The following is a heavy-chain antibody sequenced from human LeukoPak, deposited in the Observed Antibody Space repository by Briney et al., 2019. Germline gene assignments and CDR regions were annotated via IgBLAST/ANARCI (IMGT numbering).Heavy chain of an antibody. CDR2: IYTSGST. Sequence: SETLSLTCTVSGGSISSYYWSWIRQPPGKGLKWIGYIYTSGSTNYNPSLKSRVTISVDTSKNQFSLKLSSVTAADTAVYYCARHGGYCSSTSCPQYDWFDPWGQGTLVTVSS. CDR3: ARHGGYCSSTSCPQYDWFDP. CDR1: GGSISSYY. D-gene: IGHD2-2*01. V-gene: IGHV4-4*09. J-gene: IGHJ5*02.